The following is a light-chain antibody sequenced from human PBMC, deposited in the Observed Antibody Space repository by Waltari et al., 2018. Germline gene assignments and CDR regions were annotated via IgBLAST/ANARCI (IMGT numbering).Light chain of an antibody. J-gene: IGKJ2*04. CDR2: KVT. CDR3: MQSTKDPRS. Sequence: DIVMTQTPLSLPVTPGEPASISCRSSQSLLHSNGNTYLHWYLQKPGQSPRLLIYKVTNRESGVPDRFSGSGSGTDFTLKIRRVEPEDVGVYYCMQSTKDPRSFGQGTKVEIK. V-gene: IGKV2D-29*02. CDR1: QSLLHSNGNTY.